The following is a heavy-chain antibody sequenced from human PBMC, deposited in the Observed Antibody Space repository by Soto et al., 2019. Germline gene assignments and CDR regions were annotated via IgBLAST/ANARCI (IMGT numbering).Heavy chain of an antibody. CDR2: ISYDGSNK. D-gene: IGHD3-3*01. V-gene: IGHV3-30*18. J-gene: IGHJ4*02. CDR1: GFTFSSYG. CDR3: AKESSHITIFGVVSGYFDY. Sequence: GGSLRLSCAASGFTFSSYGMHWVRQAPGKGLEWVAVISYDGSNKYYADSVKGRFTISRDNSKNTLYLQMNSLRAEDTAVYYCAKESSHITIFGVVSGYFDYWGQGTLVTVSS.